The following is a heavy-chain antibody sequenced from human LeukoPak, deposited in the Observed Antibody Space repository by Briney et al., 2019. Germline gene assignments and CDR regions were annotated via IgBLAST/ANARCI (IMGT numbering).Heavy chain of an antibody. D-gene: IGHD3-10*01. CDR1: GFTFSSYA. J-gene: IGHJ4*02. Sequence: PGGSLILSWAASGFTFSSYAMHWVRQAPGKGPEWVAVISYDGSNKYYADSVKGRFTISRDNSKNTLYLQMNSLRAEDTAVYYCARARGYYGSGSYKYWGQGTLVTVSS. CDR3: ARARGYYGSGSYKY. CDR2: ISYDGSNK. V-gene: IGHV3-30*04.